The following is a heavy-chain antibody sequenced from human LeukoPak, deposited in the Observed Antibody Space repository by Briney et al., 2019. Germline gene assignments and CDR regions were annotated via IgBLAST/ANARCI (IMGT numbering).Heavy chain of an antibody. Sequence: GGSLRLSCAASGFTFTAYAMSWFRQTPGKGLEWVANIHDDGRVMNYVDSVKGRFTISRDDARNSVYLQMGSLRAEDMAVYYCARLSLGELSQLDYWGQGTLVTVSS. CDR1: GFTFTAYA. CDR3: ARLSLGELSQLDY. D-gene: IGHD3-16*02. CDR2: IHDDGRVM. J-gene: IGHJ4*02. V-gene: IGHV3-7*01.